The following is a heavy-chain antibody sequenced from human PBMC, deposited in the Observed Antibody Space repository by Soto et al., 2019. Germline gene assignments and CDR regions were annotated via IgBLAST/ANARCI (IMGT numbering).Heavy chain of an antibody. Sequence: SETLSLTCTVSGGSISSYYWSWIRQPPGKGLEWIGEIYHSGSTNYNPSLKSRVTMSVDKSKSQFSLKLSSVTAADTAVYYCASNTYTYGDSNFWGQGTTVPVSS. V-gene: IGHV4-59*12. J-gene: IGHJ6*02. D-gene: IGHD4-17*01. CDR2: IYHSGST. CDR3: ASNTYTYGDSNF. CDR1: GGSISSYY.